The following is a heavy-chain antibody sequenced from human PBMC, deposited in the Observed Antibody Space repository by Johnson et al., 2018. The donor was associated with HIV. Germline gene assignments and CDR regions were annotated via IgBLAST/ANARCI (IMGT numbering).Heavy chain of an antibody. J-gene: IGHJ3*02. Sequence: QVQVVESGGGVVQPGRSLRLSCAASGFTFSSYAMHWVRQAPGKGLEWVAVISYDRSNKYYAYSVKGRFTISRDNSKNTLFLQMDSLRPEDTAVYYCARDPYTSAGNPFDIWGQGTRVTVS. CDR3: ARDPYTSAGNPFDI. V-gene: IGHV3-30-3*01. D-gene: IGHD3-10*01. CDR1: GFTFSSYA. CDR2: ISYDRSNK.